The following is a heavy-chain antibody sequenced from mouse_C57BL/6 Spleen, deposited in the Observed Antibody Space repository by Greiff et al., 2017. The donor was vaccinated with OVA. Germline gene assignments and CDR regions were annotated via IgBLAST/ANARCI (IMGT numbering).Heavy chain of an antibody. CDR1: GYTFTDYE. CDR2: IDPETGGT. Sequence: VQLQQSGAELVRPGASVTLSCKASGYTFTDYEMHWVKQTPVHGLEWIGAIDPETGGTAYNQKFKGKAILTADKSSSTAYMELRSLTSEDSAVYYCTRSTGPWFAYWGQGTLVTVSA. J-gene: IGHJ3*01. V-gene: IGHV1-15*01. CDR3: TRSTGPWFAY. D-gene: IGHD4-1*02.